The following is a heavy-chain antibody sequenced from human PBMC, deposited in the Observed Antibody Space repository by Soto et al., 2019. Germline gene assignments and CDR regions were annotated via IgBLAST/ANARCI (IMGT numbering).Heavy chain of an antibody. Sequence: VQLVESGGGVVRPGGSLRLSCAASGFTFDDYGMSWVRQVPREGLEWVSGINWNGGSTGYADSVKGRFTISRDNAKNSLYLQMNSLRAEDTALYYCARARENYGDYVLDAYDIWGRGTMVTVSS. CDR1: GFTFDDYG. CDR2: INWNGGST. J-gene: IGHJ3*02. D-gene: IGHD4-17*01. CDR3: ARARENYGDYVLDAYDI. V-gene: IGHV3-20*04.